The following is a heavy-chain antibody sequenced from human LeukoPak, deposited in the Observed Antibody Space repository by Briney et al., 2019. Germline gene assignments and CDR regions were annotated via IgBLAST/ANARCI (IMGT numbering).Heavy chain of an antibody. V-gene: IGHV3-30*18. D-gene: IGHD3-10*01. CDR1: GFTSSSYS. CDR3: AKPYYYGSRSYMDY. J-gene: IGHJ4*02. Sequence: GGSLRLSCAAPGFTSSSYSMNWVRQAPGKGLEWVAVISYDGSNTYYADSVKGRFTISRVNSKNMLYLQMNSLRAEDTAVYYCAKPYYYGSRSYMDYWGQGTLVTVSS. CDR2: ISYDGSNT.